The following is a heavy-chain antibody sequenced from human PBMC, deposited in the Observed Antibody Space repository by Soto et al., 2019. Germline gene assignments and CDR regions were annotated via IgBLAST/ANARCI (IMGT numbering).Heavy chain of an antibody. CDR1: GFTVSSNY. D-gene: IGHD6-19*01. Sequence: PGGSLRLSCAASGFTVSSNYMSWVRQAPGKGLEWVAVIWSDGSNKYYADSVKGRFTISRDNSKNTLYLQMNSLRAEDTAVYYCARGQWLAFDYWGQGTLVTVSS. V-gene: IGHV3-33*08. CDR2: IWSDGSNK. CDR3: ARGQWLAFDY. J-gene: IGHJ4*02.